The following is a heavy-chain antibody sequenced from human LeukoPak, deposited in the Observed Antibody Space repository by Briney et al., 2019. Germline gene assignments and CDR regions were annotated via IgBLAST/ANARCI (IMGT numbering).Heavy chain of an antibody. Sequence: GGSLRLSCAASGFTFSSYSMNWVRQAPGKGLEWVSSISSSSSYIYYADSVKGRFTISRDNAKNSLYLQMNSLRAEDTAVYYCTRDGDGSGSYPLNSWGQGTLVTVSS. CDR3: TRDGDGSGSYPLNS. D-gene: IGHD3-10*01. V-gene: IGHV3-21*01. J-gene: IGHJ4*02. CDR2: ISSSSSYI. CDR1: GFTFSSYS.